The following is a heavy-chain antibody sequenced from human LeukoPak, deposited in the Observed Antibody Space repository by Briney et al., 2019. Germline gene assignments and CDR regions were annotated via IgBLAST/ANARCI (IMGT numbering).Heavy chain of an antibody. CDR3: ARGNTAIVIGLDRDDLCNYYGMDV. CDR2: IIPTLVIA. J-gene: IGHJ6*02. D-gene: IGHD5-18*01. CDR1: GGTFTSYT. V-gene: IGHV1-69*02. Sequence: ASVKVSCKASGGTFTSYTISWVRQAPGQGLEWMGRIIPTLVIAHYTQKFQSRGTITADKSTSTAYMELSSLRSEDTAVYYCARGNTAIVIGLDRDDLCNYYGMDVWGQGTTVTVSS.